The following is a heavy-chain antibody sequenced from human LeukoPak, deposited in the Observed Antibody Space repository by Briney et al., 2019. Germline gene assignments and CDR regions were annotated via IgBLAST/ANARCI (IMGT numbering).Heavy chain of an antibody. D-gene: IGHD4-23*01. CDR2: XXXXNGNT. J-gene: IGHJ4*02. Sequence: WASVKVSCKASGYTFTSYAMHWVRQAPGQRLEXXXXXXXXNGNTKYSQKXXGXVTITRDTSASTAYMELSSLRSEDTAVYYCARVAVVVTAYESENFDYWGQGTLVTVSS. CDR3: ARVAVVVTAYESENFDY. V-gene: IGHV1-3*01. CDR1: GYTFTSYA.